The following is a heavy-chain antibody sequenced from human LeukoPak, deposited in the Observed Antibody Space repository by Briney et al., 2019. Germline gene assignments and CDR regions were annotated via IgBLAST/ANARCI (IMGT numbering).Heavy chain of an antibody. V-gene: IGHV1-69*02. D-gene: IGHD4-17*01. J-gene: IGHJ3*02. CDR1: GGTFSSYT. CDR2: IIPILGIA. Sequence: GASVKVSCKASGGTFSSYTISWVRQAPGQGLEWMGRIIPILGIANYAQKFQGRVTITADKSTSTAYMELSSLRSEDTAVYYCARGKRGAGDAFDIWGQGTMVTVSS. CDR3: ARGKRGAGDAFDI.